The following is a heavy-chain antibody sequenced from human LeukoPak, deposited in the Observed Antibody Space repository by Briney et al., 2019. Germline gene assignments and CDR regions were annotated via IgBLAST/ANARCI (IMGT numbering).Heavy chain of an antibody. J-gene: IGHJ4*02. Sequence: GGSLRLSCAASGFTFSDYYMSWIRQAPGKGLEWVSYISSSGSTTYYADSVKGRFTISRDNSKSTLYLQMNSLRAEDTAVYYCAKDSSGWTGGFDYWGQGTLVTVSS. V-gene: IGHV3-11*01. CDR1: GFTFSDYY. CDR2: ISSSGSTT. D-gene: IGHD6-19*01. CDR3: AKDSSGWTGGFDY.